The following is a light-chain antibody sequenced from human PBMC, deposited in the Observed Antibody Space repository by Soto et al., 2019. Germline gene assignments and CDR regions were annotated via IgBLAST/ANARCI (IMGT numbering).Light chain of an antibody. Sequence: ALTRPASVSGSPGQSITISCTGTSSDVGGYNYVSWYQQHPGKAPKLMIYDVSNRPSGVSNRFSGSKSGNTASLSISGLQAEDEADYYCSSYTRSSTRVFGTGTKVTVL. CDR2: DVS. J-gene: IGLJ1*01. CDR3: SSYTRSSTRV. CDR1: SSDVGGYNY. V-gene: IGLV2-14*01.